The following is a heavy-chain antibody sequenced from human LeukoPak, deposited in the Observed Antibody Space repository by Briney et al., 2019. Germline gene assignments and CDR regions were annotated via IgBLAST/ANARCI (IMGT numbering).Heavy chain of an antibody. CDR3: ARGGSIAARPNWFDP. D-gene: IGHD6-6*01. J-gene: IGHJ5*02. V-gene: IGHV1-2*02. CDR2: INPNSGGT. CDR1: GYTFTGYY. Sequence: ASVKVSCKASGYTFTGYYMHWVRQAPGQGLEWMGWINPNSGGTNYAQKFQGRVTMTRDTSISTAYMELSRLRSDDTAVYYCARGGSIAARPNWFDPWGQGTLVTVSS.